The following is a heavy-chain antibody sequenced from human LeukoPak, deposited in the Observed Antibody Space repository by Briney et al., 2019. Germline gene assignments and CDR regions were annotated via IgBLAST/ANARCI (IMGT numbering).Heavy chain of an antibody. CDR3: ARGEEYYDSSGYYYVWFDP. J-gene: IGHJ5*02. V-gene: IGHV4-30-2*01. D-gene: IGHD3-22*01. CDR1: GGSISSGGYS. CDR2: IYHSGST. Sequence: PSQTLSLTCAVSGGSISSGGYSWSWIRQPPGKGLEWIGYIYHSGSTYYNPSLKSRVTISVDRSKNQFSLKLSSVTAADTAVYYCARGEEYYDSSGYYYVWFDPWGQGTLVTVSS.